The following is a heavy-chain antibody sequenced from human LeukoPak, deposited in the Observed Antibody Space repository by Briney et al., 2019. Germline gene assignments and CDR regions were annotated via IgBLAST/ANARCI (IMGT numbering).Heavy chain of an antibody. J-gene: IGHJ4*02. Sequence: ASVKVSCKASGYTFTSYYIHWMRQAPGQGLEYMGIIRPSGSTAYAQKFQGRVTMTRDTSTSAVYMELSSLRSEDTAVYYCAREGPETYNFDFWGQGTQVTVSS. V-gene: IGHV1-46*01. D-gene: IGHD5-18*01. CDR1: GYTFTSYY. CDR3: AREGPETYNFDF. CDR2: IRPSGST.